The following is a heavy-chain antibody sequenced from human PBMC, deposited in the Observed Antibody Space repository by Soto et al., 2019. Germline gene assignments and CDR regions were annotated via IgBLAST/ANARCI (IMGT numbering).Heavy chain of an antibody. D-gene: IGHD2-21*02. V-gene: IGHV1-69*06. J-gene: IGHJ5*02. CDR1: GGSFSTLA. CDR2: IIPIFGTV. Sequence: GASVKVSCKASGGSFSTLAIRWVRQARGQGLEWMGGIIPIFGTVNYAEKFRDRVTITADKSTTTVYMELSSLRSEDTAVYYCAHPQLCNSGVCHDPWGQGTVVTVSS. CDR3: AHPQLCNSGVCHDP.